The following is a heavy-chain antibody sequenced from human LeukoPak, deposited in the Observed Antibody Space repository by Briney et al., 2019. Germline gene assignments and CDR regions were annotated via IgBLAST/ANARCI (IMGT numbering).Heavy chain of an antibody. J-gene: IGHJ4*02. CDR1: GGSVSSGSYY. CDR2: IYYSGST. Sequence: SETLSLTCTVSGGSVSSGSYYWSWIRQPPGKGLEWIGYIYYSGSTNYNPSLKSRVTISVDTSKNQFSLKLSSVTAADTAVYYCARGWGAYYYDSSGYFDYWGQGTLVTVSS. D-gene: IGHD3-22*01. CDR3: ARGWGAYYYDSSGYFDY. V-gene: IGHV4-61*01.